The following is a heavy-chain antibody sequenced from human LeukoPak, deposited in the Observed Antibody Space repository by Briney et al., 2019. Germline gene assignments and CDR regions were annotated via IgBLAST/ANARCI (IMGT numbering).Heavy chain of an antibody. CDR3: SRGGYGDDNNWFDP. V-gene: IGHV3-33*08. Sequence: GGSLRLSCAASGFTFSSFAMHWVRQAPGKGLEWVADICYNGSNKYYAESVKGRFTISRDNSRNTLYLQMNSLRAEDTAVYYCSRGGYGDDNNWFDPWGQGTLVIVSS. D-gene: IGHD4-17*01. CDR1: GFTFSSFA. J-gene: IGHJ5*02. CDR2: ICYNGSNK.